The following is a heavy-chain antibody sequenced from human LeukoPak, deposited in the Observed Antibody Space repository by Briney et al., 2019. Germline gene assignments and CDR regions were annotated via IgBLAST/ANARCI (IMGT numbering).Heavy chain of an antibody. V-gene: IGHV4-34*01. CDR1: GGSFSGYY. Sequence: SETLSLTCAVYGGSFSGYYWSWIRQPPGKGLEWIGEIDHSGSTNYNPSLKSRVTISVDTSKNQFSLKLSSVTAADTAVYFCARGPRLYYYDSSGYYYYWGQGTLVTVSS. CDR3: ARGPRLYYYDSSGYYYY. CDR2: IDHSGST. J-gene: IGHJ4*02. D-gene: IGHD3-22*01.